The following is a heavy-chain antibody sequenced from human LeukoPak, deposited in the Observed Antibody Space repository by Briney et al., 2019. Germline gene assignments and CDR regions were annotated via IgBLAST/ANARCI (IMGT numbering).Heavy chain of an antibody. CDR1: GFTFRNYA. Sequence: GGSLRLSCAASGFTFRNYAMMWVRQAPGKGLELVSSIRAGGDNTYYADSVTGRFTISRDNSKNTLFLQMNSLRADDTAVYYCARVNIGTTTKTYWGQGTLVTVSS. V-gene: IGHV3-23*01. CDR3: ARVNIGTTTKTY. CDR2: IRAGGDNT. D-gene: IGHD2/OR15-2a*01. J-gene: IGHJ4*02.